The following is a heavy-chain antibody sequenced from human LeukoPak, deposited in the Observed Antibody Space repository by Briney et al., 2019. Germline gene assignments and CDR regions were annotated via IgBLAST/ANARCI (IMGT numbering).Heavy chain of an antibody. CDR1: GYTFTSYG. Sequence: ASVKVSCKASGYTFTSYGISWVRQAPGQGLEWMGWISAYNGNTNYAQKLQGRVTMTTDTSTSTAYMELRSLRSDDTAVYYCAGVGIAAAGTPQFCSSYWGQGTLVTVSS. D-gene: IGHD6-13*01. J-gene: IGHJ4*02. CDR3: AGVGIAAAGTPQFCSSY. CDR2: ISAYNGNT. V-gene: IGHV1-18*01.